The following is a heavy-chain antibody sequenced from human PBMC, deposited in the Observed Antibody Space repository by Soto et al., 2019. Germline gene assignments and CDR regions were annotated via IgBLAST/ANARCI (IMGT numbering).Heavy chain of an antibody. CDR1: GYTLTELS. CDR2: FDPEDGET. D-gene: IGHD6-19*01. V-gene: IGHV1-24*01. Sequence: ASVKVSCKVSGYTLTELSMHWVRQAPGKGLEWMGGFDPEDGETIYAQKFQGRVTMTEDTSTDTAYMELSSLRSEDTAVYYCATAHSGWFYYYYYGMDVWGQGTTVTVSS. CDR3: ATAHSGWFYYYYYGMDV. J-gene: IGHJ6*02.